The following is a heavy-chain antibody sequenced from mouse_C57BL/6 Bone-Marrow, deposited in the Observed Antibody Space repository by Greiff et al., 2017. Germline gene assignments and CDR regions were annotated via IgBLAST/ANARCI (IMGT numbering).Heavy chain of an antibody. Sequence: DVKLVESGGGLVQPGESLKLSCESNEYEFPSHDMSWVRKTPEKRLELVAAINSDGGSTYYPDTMERRFIISRDNTKKTLYLQMSSLRSEDTALYYCAIYYDYVPFDYWGQGTTLTVSS. V-gene: IGHV5-2*01. J-gene: IGHJ2*01. CDR1: EYEFPSHD. CDR3: AIYYDYVPFDY. CDR2: INSDGGST. D-gene: IGHD2-4*01.